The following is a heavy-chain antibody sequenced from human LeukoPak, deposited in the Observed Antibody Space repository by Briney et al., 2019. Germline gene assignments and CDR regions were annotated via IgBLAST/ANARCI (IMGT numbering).Heavy chain of an antibody. CDR1: GFTFSSYA. D-gene: IGHD1-26*01. CDR3: AIGRIVGARPFDY. Sequence: GGSLRLSCAASGFTFSSYAMSWVRQAPGKGLEWVSAISGSGGSTYYADSVKGRFTISRDNSKNTPYLQMNSLRAEDTAVYYCAIGRIVGARPFDYWGQGTLVTVSS. J-gene: IGHJ4*02. V-gene: IGHV3-23*01. CDR2: ISGSGGST.